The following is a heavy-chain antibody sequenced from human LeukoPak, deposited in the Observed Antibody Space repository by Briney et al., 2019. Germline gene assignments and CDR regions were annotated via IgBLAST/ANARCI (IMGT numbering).Heavy chain of an antibody. CDR2: ITSSATT. Sequence: GGSLRLSCAASGFTFSDYYMTWIRQAPGKGLEWVSYITSSATTYYADSVKGRFTVSRDNAKNSLYLQMNSLRADDTAVYYCARGLSGSYYNGGYYWGQGTLVTVSS. CDR1: GFTFSDYY. V-gene: IGHV3-11*01. D-gene: IGHD3-10*01. CDR3: ARGLSGSYYNGGYY. J-gene: IGHJ4*02.